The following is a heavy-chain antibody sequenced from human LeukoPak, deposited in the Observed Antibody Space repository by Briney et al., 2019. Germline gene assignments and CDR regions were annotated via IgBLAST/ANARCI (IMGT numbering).Heavy chain of an antibody. CDR2: ISWNSGSI. CDR1: GFTFDDYA. CDR3: AKGAYSSSKGTFDY. Sequence: GRSLRPSCAASGFTFDDYAMHWVRQAPGKGLEWVSGISWNSGSIGYADSVKGRFTISRDNAKNSLYLQMNSLRAEDTALYYCAKGAYSSSKGTFDYWGQGTLVTVSS. V-gene: IGHV3-9*01. D-gene: IGHD6-6*01. J-gene: IGHJ4*02.